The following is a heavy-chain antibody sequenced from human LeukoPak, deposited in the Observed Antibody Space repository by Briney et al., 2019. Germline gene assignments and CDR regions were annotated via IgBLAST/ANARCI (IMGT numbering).Heavy chain of an antibody. CDR1: GFTFSTYN. CDR3: ARDLKDYGDYRDYYYYMDV. Sequence: PGGSLRLSCAASGFTFSTYNMNWVRQAPGKGLEWVSSISGSSSYIYYADSVKGRFSISRDNAKNSLYLQMNSLRAEDTAVYYCARDLKDYGDYRDYYYYMDVWGKGTTVTVSS. D-gene: IGHD4-17*01. CDR2: ISGSSSYI. J-gene: IGHJ6*03. V-gene: IGHV3-21*01.